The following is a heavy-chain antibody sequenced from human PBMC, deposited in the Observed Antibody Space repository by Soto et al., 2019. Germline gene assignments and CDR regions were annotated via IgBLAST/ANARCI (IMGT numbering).Heavy chain of an antibody. V-gene: IGHV3-73*01. CDR2: IRDRTYNYAT. CDR3: TRLISAAQDY. D-gene: IGHD3-10*01. Sequence: GGSLRLSCVASGFVFKDSSIHWVRQASGKGLEWVGRIRDRTYNYATAYTASVKGRFTNSRDDSTNTAYLQMNSLRTEDTAIYYCTRLISAAQDYWGQGTLVTVSS. CDR1: GFVFKDSS. J-gene: IGHJ4*02.